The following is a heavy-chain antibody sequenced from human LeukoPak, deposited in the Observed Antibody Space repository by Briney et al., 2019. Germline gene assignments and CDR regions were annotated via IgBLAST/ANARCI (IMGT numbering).Heavy chain of an antibody. CDR2: IYYSGST. D-gene: IGHD5-18*01. CDR1: GGSISSYY. J-gene: IGHJ4*02. CDR3: ARVRPGYSYGSTIFTFDY. V-gene: IGHV4-59*01. Sequence: PSETLSLTCTVSGGSISSYYWSWIRQSPGKGLEWIGYIYYSGSTNYNPSLKSRVTISVDTSKNQFSLKLSSVTAADTAVYYCARVRPGYSYGSTIFTFDYWGQGTLVTVSS.